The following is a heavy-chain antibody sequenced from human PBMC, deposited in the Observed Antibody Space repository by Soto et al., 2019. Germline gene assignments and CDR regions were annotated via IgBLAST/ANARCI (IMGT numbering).Heavy chain of an antibody. CDR2: VTGSGSTA. J-gene: IGHJ5*02. Sequence: GSLRLSCAASGFAFPNYAITWVRQAPGKGLEWVAAVTGSGSTAFYADSVKGRFTISRDNSNYTLYLQMDSLRAEDTALYFCAKPRVYCTNGVCPAASWGQGVLVTVSS. V-gene: IGHV3-23*01. D-gene: IGHD2-8*01. CDR1: GFAFPNYA. CDR3: AKPRVYCTNGVCPAAS.